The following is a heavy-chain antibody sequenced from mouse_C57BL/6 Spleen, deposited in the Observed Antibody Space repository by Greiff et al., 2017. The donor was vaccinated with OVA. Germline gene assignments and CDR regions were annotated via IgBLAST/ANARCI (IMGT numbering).Heavy chain of an antibody. Sequence: QVQLQQPGAELVQPGASVKLSCKASGYTFTSYWITWVKQRPGQGLEWIGEIYPGSGSTNYNERFKSKATLTVDTSSKTAYLQLSSLTSEYSAVYYYARCGERGIFAYWGPGTLVTVSA. CDR2: IYPGSGST. CDR3: ARCGERGIFAY. V-gene: IGHV1-55*01. J-gene: IGHJ3*01. CDR1: GYTFTSYW.